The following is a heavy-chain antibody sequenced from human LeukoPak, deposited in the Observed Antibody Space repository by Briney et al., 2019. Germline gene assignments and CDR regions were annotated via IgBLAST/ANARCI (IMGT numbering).Heavy chain of an antibody. CDR3: AREGNYDFWSGYYKDY. D-gene: IGHD3-3*01. CDR1: GFTFSNHA. V-gene: IGHV3-33*08. J-gene: IGHJ4*02. Sequence: GGSLRLSCTASGFTFSNHAMTWVRQAPGKGLEWVALIWYDGSNKYYTDSVKGRFTISRDNSKNTLYLQMNSLRAEDTAVYYCAREGNYDFWSGYYKDYWGQGTLVTVSS. CDR2: IWYDGSNK.